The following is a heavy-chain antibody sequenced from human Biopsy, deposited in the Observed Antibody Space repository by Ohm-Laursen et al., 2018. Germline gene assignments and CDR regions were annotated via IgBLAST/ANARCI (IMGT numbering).Heavy chain of an antibody. V-gene: IGHV4-34*01. J-gene: IGHJ6*02. D-gene: IGHD6-13*01. CDR3: ARVPLPGIGAAYQGRFLYGMDV. CDR2: ITQSGST. Sequence: SETLSLICAVYGGSFNGYFWSWIRQPPGKGLEWIGDITQSGSTNYSPSLKSRVTISVDKAKKQFSLSLRAVTAADTAVYYCARVPLPGIGAAYQGRFLYGMDVWGQGTTVSVSS. CDR1: GGSFNGYF.